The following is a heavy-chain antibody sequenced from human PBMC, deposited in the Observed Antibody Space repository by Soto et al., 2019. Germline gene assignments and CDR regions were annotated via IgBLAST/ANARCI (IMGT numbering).Heavy chain of an antibody. J-gene: IGHJ5*02. Sequence: PSETLSLTCTVSGGSISSSSSYWGWIRQPPGKGLEWIGTIYSGSTYYNPSLKSRVTISVDTSKNQFSLKLSSVAAADTAIYFCATTRGIAVGGSFDHWGQGALVTVSS. CDR1: GGSISSSSSY. D-gene: IGHD6-13*01. CDR3: ATTRGIAVGGSFDH. V-gene: IGHV4-39*01. CDR2: IYSGST.